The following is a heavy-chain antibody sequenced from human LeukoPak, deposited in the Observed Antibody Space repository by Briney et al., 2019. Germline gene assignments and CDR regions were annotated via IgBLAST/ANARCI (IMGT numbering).Heavy chain of an antibody. D-gene: IGHD4-17*01. CDR2: IWHDGTNK. V-gene: IGHV3-30*02. Sequence: GGSLRLSCAASGFSFRNYAMHWVRQAPGRGLEWVTVIWHDGTNKFYVDSVRGRFAISRDNSKNIVYLEMNSLRPEDTAIYYCVKDRHGDLDNWGQGTRVTVSS. CDR3: VKDRHGDLDN. CDR1: GFSFRNYA. J-gene: IGHJ1*01.